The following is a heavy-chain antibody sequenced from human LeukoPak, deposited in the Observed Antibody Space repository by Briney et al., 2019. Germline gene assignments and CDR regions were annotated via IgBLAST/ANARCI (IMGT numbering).Heavy chain of an antibody. J-gene: IGHJ4*02. D-gene: IGHD5-18*01. CDR3: AREEDTAMVPGY. Sequence: GASVKVSCKASGYTFTSYDINWVRQATGQGLEWMGWMNPNSGNTGYAQKFQGRVTMTRNTSISTAYMELSSLRSVDTAVYYCAREEDTAMVPGYWGQGTLVTVSS. V-gene: IGHV1-8*01. CDR2: MNPNSGNT. CDR1: GYTFTSYD.